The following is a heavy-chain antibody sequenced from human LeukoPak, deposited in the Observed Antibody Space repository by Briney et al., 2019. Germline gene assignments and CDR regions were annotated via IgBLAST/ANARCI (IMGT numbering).Heavy chain of an antibody. J-gene: IGHJ5*02. CDR2: INHSGST. Sequence: PSVTLSLTCAVYGGSFSGYYWSWIRQPPGKGLEWIGEINHSGSTNYNPSLKSRVTISVDTSKNQFSLKLSSVTAADTAVYYCARLVTGYCSGGSCFFGLIATPNWFDPWGQGTLVTVSS. D-gene: IGHD2-15*01. CDR1: GGSFSGYY. V-gene: IGHV4-34*01. CDR3: ARLVTGYCSGGSCFFGLIATPNWFDP.